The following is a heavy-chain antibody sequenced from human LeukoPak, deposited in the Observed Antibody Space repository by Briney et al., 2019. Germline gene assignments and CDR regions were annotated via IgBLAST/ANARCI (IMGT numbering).Heavy chain of an antibody. CDR1: GYTFTSYG. CDR2: ISAYNGNT. D-gene: IGHD1-14*01. Sequence: ASVKVSCKASGYTFTSYGISWVRQAPGQGLEWMGWISAYNGNTNYAQKFQGRVTMTRDMSTSTVYMELSSLRSEDTAVYYCARWSSGNAFDIWGQGTMVTVSS. V-gene: IGHV1-18*01. CDR3: ARWSSGNAFDI. J-gene: IGHJ3*02.